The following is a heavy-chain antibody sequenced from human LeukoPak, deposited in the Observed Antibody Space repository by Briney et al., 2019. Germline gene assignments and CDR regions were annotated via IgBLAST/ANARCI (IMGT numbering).Heavy chain of an antibody. CDR2: ISYDGSNK. CDR3: AKDPAPSFVGPASYFDY. V-gene: IGHV3-30*04. D-gene: IGHD6-6*01. Sequence: GGSLRLSCAASGFTFSSYAMHWVRQAPGKGLEWVAVISYDGSNKYYADSVKGRFTISRDNSKNTLYLQMNSLRAEDTAVYYCAKDPAPSFVGPASYFDYWGQGTLVTVSS. CDR1: GFTFSSYA. J-gene: IGHJ4*02.